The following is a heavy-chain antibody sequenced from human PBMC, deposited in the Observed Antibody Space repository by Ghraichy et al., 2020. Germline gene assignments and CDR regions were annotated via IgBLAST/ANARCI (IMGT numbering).Heavy chain of an antibody. CDR3: ARSLRAYCGGDCYPSTGY. CDR1: GFTFSSYW. D-gene: IGHD2-21*02. J-gene: IGHJ4*02. V-gene: IGHV3-7*03. CDR2: ITQDGSEK. Sequence: GGSLRLSCAASGFTFSSYWMSWVRQAPGKGLEWVSNITQDGSEKYYVDSVKGRFTISRDNAKNSLYLQMNSLRAEDTAVYYCARSLRAYCGGDCYPSTGYWGQGTLVTVSS.